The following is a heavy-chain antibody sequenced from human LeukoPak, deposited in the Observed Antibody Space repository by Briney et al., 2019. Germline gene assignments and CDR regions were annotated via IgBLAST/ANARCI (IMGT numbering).Heavy chain of an antibody. CDR2: IDSSSYNI. J-gene: IGHJ4*02. V-gene: IGHV3-21*01. D-gene: IGHD4-17*01. Sequence: GGSLRLSCAASGFTFSIYSMNWVRQAPGKGLEWVSSIDSSSYNIYYADSVKGRFTISRDNAQSSVFLQMNSLRAEDTAVYYCARSLGTVTTALLGYWGQGTLVTVSS. CDR3: ARSLGTVTTALLGY. CDR1: GFTFSIYS.